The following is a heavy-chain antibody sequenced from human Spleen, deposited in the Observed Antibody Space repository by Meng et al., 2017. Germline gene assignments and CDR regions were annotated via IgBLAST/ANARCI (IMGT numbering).Heavy chain of an antibody. CDR2: IHPSGHA. J-gene: IGHJ4*02. D-gene: IGHD2-8*02. V-gene: IGHV1-18*01. Sequence: QVQLVQSGAEVKRPGASVTVFCTASGYTYTHYQMDWVRQAPGQGLEWMGWIHPSGHANYAEKFQGRVTMTTDTSTTTAYMELRSLRFDDSALYYCVKHDSFWSLDSWGQGTLVTVSS. CDR1: GYTYTHYQ. CDR3: VKHDSFWSLDS.